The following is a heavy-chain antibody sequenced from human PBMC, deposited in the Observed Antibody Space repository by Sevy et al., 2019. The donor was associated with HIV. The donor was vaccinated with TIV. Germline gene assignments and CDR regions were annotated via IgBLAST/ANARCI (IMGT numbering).Heavy chain of an antibody. D-gene: IGHD2-21*01. CDR3: VRAIQSEGSF. CDR2: IKEDDTVK. Sequence: GGSLRLSCVASGFSLESYWMNWVRQAPGKPLERVANIKEDDTVKYYVESVKGHFTISRDNGRNLVYLLMNNLKVEDTALYYCVRAIQSEGSFWGQGTRVTVSS. CDR1: GFSLESYW. V-gene: IGHV3-7*04. J-gene: IGHJ4*02.